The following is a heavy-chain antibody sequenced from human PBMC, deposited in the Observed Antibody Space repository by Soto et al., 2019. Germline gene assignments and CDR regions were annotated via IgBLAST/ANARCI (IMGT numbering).Heavy chain of an antibody. D-gene: IGHD5-18*01. J-gene: IGHJ4*02. CDR2: ISYDGTIK. V-gene: IGHV3-30*04. Sequence: QVQLVESGGGVVQPGRSLKLSRADSGFTFSSYAMHWVRQAPGKGLEWVAIISYDGTIKYYADSVKGRFTISRDNSKNTLYLQMNSLRAEDTAVYYCARDLSGYGYDYWGQGTLVTVSS. CDR3: ARDLSGYGYDY. CDR1: GFTFSSYA.